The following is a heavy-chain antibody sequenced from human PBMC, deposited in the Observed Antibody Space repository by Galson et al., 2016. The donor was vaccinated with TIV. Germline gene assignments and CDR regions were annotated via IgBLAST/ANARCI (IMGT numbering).Heavy chain of an antibody. CDR3: ATELYCSSISCYYYYGLDL. V-gene: IGHV1-18*04. J-gene: IGHJ6*02. CDR1: GYSFLSYG. Sequence: SVKVSCKASGYSFLSYGMTWVRQAPGRGLECLGWISAYNGDIKSARKFQGRVTMTTDTSTNTAYMELRSLGSDDTAVYYCATELYCSSISCYYYYGLDLWGHGTTVTVSS. D-gene: IGHD2-2*01. CDR2: ISAYNGDI.